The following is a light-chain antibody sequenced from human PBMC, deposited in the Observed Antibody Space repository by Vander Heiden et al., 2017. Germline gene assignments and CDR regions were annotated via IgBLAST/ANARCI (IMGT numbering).Light chain of an antibody. CDR2: GAS. V-gene: IGKV3-15*01. CDR3: QQYNNWAPGYT. Sequence: EIVMTQSHATLSVSPGERATLSCRASQSVSSNLAWYQQKPGQAPRLLSYGASTRATGIPARFSGSGSGTEFTLTISSLQSEDFAVYYCQQYNNWAPGYTFGQGTKLEIK. CDR1: QSVSSN. J-gene: IGKJ2*01.